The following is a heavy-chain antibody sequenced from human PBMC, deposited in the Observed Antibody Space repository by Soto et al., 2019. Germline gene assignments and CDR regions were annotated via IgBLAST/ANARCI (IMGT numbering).Heavy chain of an antibody. D-gene: IGHD3-10*01. J-gene: IGHJ5*02. CDR3: SRDPVLHYYGSGSYNYWFDP. CDR1: GYTFTGYY. Sequence: ASVKVSCKASGYTFTGYYMHWVRQAPGQGLEWMGWINPNSGGTNYAQKIQGWVTMTRDTSISTAYMELSRLRSDDTAVYYCSRDPVLHYYGSGSYNYWFDPWGQGTLVTVSS. V-gene: IGHV1-2*04. CDR2: INPNSGGT.